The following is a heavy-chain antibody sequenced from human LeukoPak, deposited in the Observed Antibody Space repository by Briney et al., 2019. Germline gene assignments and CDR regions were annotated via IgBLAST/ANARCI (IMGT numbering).Heavy chain of an antibody. Sequence: GGSLRLSCAASGFTFSSYEMNWVRQAPGKGLEWVSYISSSGSTIYYADSVKGRFTISRDNAKNSLYLQMNSLRAEDTAVYYCARRESYYYYMDVWGKGTTVTISS. CDR1: GFTFSSYE. D-gene: IGHD5-24*01. J-gene: IGHJ6*03. CDR3: ARRESYYYYMDV. V-gene: IGHV3-48*03. CDR2: ISSSGSTI.